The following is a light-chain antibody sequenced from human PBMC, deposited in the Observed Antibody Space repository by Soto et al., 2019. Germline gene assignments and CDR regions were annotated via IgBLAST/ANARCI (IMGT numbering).Light chain of an antibody. CDR3: QQYGSSGT. V-gene: IGKV3-20*01. Sequence: EIILTQSPGTLSLSPGERATLSCRASQSVSSSFLAWYQQKVGQAPRLLIYGASNRATGIPDRFSGSGCGTDFTLTISRLEPEDFAVYYCQQYGSSGTFGQGTKVDIK. CDR2: GAS. CDR1: QSVSSSF. J-gene: IGKJ1*01.